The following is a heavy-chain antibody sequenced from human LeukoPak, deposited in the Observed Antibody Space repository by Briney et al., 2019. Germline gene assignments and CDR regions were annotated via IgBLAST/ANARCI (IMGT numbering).Heavy chain of an antibody. J-gene: IGHJ4*02. Sequence: GGSLRLSCAASGFTFTKYSMHWVRQTPGKGLEWVSYISSGSTTIYYTDSVKGRFTISRDNAKNSLYLRMNSLRAEDTAVYYCARRESTTMVRGGVDYWGQGTLVTVSS. D-gene: IGHD3-10*01. CDR3: ARRESTTMVRGGVDY. CDR1: GFTFTKYS. V-gene: IGHV3-48*01. CDR2: ISSGSTTI.